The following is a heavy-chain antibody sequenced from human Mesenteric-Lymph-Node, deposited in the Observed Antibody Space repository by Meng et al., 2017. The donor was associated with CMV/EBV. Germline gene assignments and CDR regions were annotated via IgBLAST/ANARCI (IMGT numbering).Heavy chain of an antibody. CDR1: YA. D-gene: IGHD3-3*01. CDR2: IIPILGLT. J-gene: IGHJ6*02. V-gene: IGHV1-69*10. Sequence: YAISWVRQAPGQGLEWMGGIIPILGLTDNAQKFQDRVMMTADKSTSTAYMEVSSLRSEDTAVYYCARGVYNFWSGYSTYYHYYGLDVWGQGTTVTVSS. CDR3: ARGVYNFWSGYSTYYHYYGLDV.